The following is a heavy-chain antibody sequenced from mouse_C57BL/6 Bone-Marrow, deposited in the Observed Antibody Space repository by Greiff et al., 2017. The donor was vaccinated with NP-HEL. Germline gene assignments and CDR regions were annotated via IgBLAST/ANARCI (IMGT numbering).Heavy chain of an antibody. J-gene: IGHJ2*01. V-gene: IGHV1-55*01. CDR2: IYPGSGST. D-gene: IGHD2-1*01. CDR1: GYTFTSYW. Sequence: QVHVKQPGAELVKPGASVKMSCKASGYTFTSYWITWVKQRPGQGLEWIGDIYPGSGSTNYNEKFKSKATLTVDTSSSTAYMQLSSLTSEDSAVYYCARGPYGNYFDYWGQGTTLTVSS. CDR3: ARGPYGNYFDY.